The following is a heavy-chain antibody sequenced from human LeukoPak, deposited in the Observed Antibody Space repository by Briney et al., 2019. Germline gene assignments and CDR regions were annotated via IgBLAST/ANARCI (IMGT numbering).Heavy chain of an antibody. CDR2: TYYRSRWYN. V-gene: IGHV6-1*01. D-gene: IGHD3-3*01. J-gene: IGHJ6*03. CDR3: ARGREYYDFWSGSSDDYYYMDV. Sequence: SQTLSLTCAISGDTVSSDSAAWNWIRQSPSRGLEWLGRTYYRSRWYNDYAVSVKSRMTINPDTSKNQFSLQLNSVTPEDTAVYYCARGREYYDFWSGSSDDYYYMDVWGKGTTVTVSS. CDR1: GDTVSSDSAA.